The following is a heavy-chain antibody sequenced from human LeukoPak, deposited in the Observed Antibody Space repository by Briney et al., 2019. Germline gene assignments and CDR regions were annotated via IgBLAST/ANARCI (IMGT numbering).Heavy chain of an antibody. J-gene: IGHJ3*02. V-gene: IGHV4-30-2*01. CDR1: GGSISSGGYS. CDR2: IYHSGST. Sequence: KPSETLSLTCAVSGGSISSGGYSWSWIRQPPGKGLEWIGYIYHSGSTYYNPSLKSRVTISVDRSKNQFSLKLSSVTAADTAVYYCARDRYERDAFDIWGQGTMVTVSS. CDR3: ARDRYERDAFDI. D-gene: IGHD1-1*01.